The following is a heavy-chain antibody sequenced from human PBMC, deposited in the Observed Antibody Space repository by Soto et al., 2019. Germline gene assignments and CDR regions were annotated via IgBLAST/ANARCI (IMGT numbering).Heavy chain of an antibody. J-gene: IGHJ6*02. D-gene: IGHD3-16*01. Sequence: ASVKVSCKASGDTFTSYYMHWARQAPGQGLEWMGWINTYNGNTNYAQNVQGRVTLTTDTSTSTAYMELRSLRSNDTAIYYCAMVDVYVTPSPQDVWGQGTTVTVSS. CDR3: AMVDVYVTPSPQDV. V-gene: IGHV1-18*04. CDR2: INTYNGNT. CDR1: GDTFTSYY.